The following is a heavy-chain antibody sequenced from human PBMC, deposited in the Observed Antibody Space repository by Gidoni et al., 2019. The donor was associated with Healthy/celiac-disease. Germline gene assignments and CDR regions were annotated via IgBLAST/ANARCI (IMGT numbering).Heavy chain of an antibody. CDR1: GGSISSRNW. J-gene: IGHJ4*02. CDR3: ARDVIRIAAAYTDNDY. V-gene: IGHV4-4*02. D-gene: IGHD6-13*01. Sequence: QVQLQESGPGLVKPSGTLSLTSAVSGGSISSRNWWSWVRQPPGKGLEWIGEIYHSGSTNYNPSLKSRVTISVDKSKNQFSLKLSSVTAADTAVYYCARDVIRIAAAYTDNDYWGQGTLVTVSS. CDR2: IYHSGST.